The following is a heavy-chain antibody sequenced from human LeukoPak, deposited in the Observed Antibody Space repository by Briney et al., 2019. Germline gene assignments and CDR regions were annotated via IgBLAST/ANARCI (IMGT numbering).Heavy chain of an antibody. J-gene: IGHJ4*02. D-gene: IGHD6-13*01. V-gene: IGHV3-53*01. CDR2: IYSGGST. Sequence: GGSLRLSCAASGFTVSSNYMSWVRQAPGKGLEWVSVIYSGGSTYYADSVKGRFTISRDNSKNTLYLQMNIQRTEDTSVYYCARAQKAAAGRFYYWGQGTLVTVSS. CDR3: ARAQKAAAGRFYY. CDR1: GFTVSSNY.